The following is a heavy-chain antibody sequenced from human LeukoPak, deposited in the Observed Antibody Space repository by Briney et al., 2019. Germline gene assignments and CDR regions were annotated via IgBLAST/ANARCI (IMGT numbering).Heavy chain of an antibody. J-gene: IGHJ6*02. D-gene: IGHD6-13*01. Sequence: SETLSLTCTVSGGSISSYYWSWIRQPPGKGLEWIGYIYYSGSTNYNPSLKSRVTISVDTSENQFSLKLSSVTAADTAVYYCARDGGLIAAAGRGYYGMDVWGQGTTVTVSS. CDR1: GGSISSYY. CDR2: IYYSGST. V-gene: IGHV4-59*01. CDR3: ARDGGLIAAAGRGYYGMDV.